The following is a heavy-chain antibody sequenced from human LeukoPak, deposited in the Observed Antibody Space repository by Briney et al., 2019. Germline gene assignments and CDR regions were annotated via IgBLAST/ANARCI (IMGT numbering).Heavy chain of an antibody. CDR3: ARGLGSYQ. J-gene: IGHJ4*02. Sequence: GGSLRLSCAASGFILRNYAMNWVRQAPGKGPEWVSSITGSGGGTSYADSVKGRFTISRDDSKSTLYLQLNSLRAEDTAVYYCARGLGSYQWGQGTLVTVSS. CDR2: ITGSGGGT. V-gene: IGHV3-23*01. CDR1: GFILRNYA. D-gene: IGHD1-26*01.